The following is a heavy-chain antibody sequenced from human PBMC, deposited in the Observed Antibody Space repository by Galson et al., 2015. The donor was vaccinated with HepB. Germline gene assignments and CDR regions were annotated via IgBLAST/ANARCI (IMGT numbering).Heavy chain of an antibody. J-gene: IGHJ5*02. V-gene: IGHV3-30-3*01. CDR2: ISYDGSTQ. CDR3: AKVSTSGWYSDWFDP. CDR1: GFTFSRYA. Sequence: SLRLSCAASGFTFSRYAMHWVRQAPGKGLEWVAVISYDGSTQYYSDSVRGRFTISRDSSKNTLYLQMNSLRAKDTAVYYCAKVSTSGWYSDWFDPWGQGTLVTVSS. D-gene: IGHD6-19*01.